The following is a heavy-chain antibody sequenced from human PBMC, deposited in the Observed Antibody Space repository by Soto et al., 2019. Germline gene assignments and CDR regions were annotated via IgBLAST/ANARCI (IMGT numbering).Heavy chain of an antibody. D-gene: IGHD3-22*01. Sequence: GGSLRLSCAASGFTFSSYAMHWVRQAPGKGLEWVAVISYDGSNKYYADSVKGRFTISRDNSKNTLYLQMNSLRAEDTAVYYCARDYNTYYHDSSHPYGMDVWGQGTTVTVSS. CDR2: ISYDGSNK. CDR1: GFTFSSYA. CDR3: ARDYNTYYHDSSHPYGMDV. V-gene: IGHV3-30-3*01. J-gene: IGHJ6*02.